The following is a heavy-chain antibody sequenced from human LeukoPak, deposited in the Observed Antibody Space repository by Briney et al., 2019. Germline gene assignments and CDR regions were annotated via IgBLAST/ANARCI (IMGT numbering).Heavy chain of an antibody. Sequence: GGSLRLSCAASGFTFSSYWMSWVRQAPGKGLEWVANINEDGTGKFSVDSVRGRFTISRDNAKKSLYLQMDSLRAEDTAVYYCGRGGIAAAGTKSGMDVWGQGTTVTVSS. CDR1: GFTFSSYW. J-gene: IGHJ6*02. D-gene: IGHD6-13*01. CDR2: INEDGTGK. V-gene: IGHV3-7*05. CDR3: GRGGIAAAGTKSGMDV.